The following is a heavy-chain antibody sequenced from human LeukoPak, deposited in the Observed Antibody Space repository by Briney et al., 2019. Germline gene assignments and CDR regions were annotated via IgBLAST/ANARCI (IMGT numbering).Heavy chain of an antibody. V-gene: IGHV4-4*09. CDR2: IYTSGST. CDR1: SGSISSYY. D-gene: IGHD6-13*01. CDR3: ARRRGIAAAGIGRTYYYYYYMDV. J-gene: IGHJ6*03. Sequence: SETLSLTCTVSSGSISSYYWSWIRQPPGKGLEWIGYIYTSGSTNYNPSLKSRVTISVDTSKNQSSLKLSSVTAADTAVYYCARRRGIAAAGIGRTYYYYYYMDVWGKGTTVTVSS.